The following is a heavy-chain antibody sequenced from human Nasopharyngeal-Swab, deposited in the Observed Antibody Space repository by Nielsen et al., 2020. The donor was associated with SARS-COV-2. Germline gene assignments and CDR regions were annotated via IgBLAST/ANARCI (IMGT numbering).Heavy chain of an antibody. V-gene: IGHV5-51*01. Sequence: GESLKISCKGSGYSFTSYWIGWVRQMPGKGLEWMGIIYPGDSDTRYSPSFQGQVTISADKSISTAYLQWSSLKASDTAMYYCARGEGDSASHYYYGMNVWGQGTTVTVSS. CDR1: GYSFTSYW. J-gene: IGHJ6*02. CDR2: IYPGDSDT. CDR3: ARGEGDSASHYYYGMNV. D-gene: IGHD3-10*01.